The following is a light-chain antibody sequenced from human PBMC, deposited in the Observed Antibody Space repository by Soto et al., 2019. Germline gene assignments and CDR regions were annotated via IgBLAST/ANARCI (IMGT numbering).Light chain of an antibody. J-gene: IGKJ2*01. CDR1: QGISSA. V-gene: IGKV1-13*02. Sequence: DRVTITCRASQGISSALAWYQQKPGKAPKLLIYDASSLESGVPSRFSGSGSGKDFPFTISSLQPEDFATYYCQQFNSYPYTFGQGTKVDIK. CDR3: QQFNSYPYT. CDR2: DAS.